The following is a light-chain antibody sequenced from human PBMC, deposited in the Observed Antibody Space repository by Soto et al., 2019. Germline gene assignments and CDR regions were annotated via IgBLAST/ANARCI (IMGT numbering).Light chain of an antibody. V-gene: IGKV1-39*01. CDR3: QQSYSTPRT. CDR2: AAS. CDR1: QSVSGW. Sequence: DIQMSQSPSTLSAAVGDAVTVTCRASQSVSGWLAWYQQKPGKAPKLLIYAASSLQSGVPSRFSGSGSGTDFTLTISSLQPEDFATYYCQQSYSTPRTFGQGTKVDIK. J-gene: IGKJ1*01.